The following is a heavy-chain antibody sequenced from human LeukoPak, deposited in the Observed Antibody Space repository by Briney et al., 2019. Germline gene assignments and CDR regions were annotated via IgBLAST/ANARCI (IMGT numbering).Heavy chain of an antibody. J-gene: IGHJ3*02. CDR2: IKSKTDGGTT. D-gene: IGHD1-26*01. CDR1: GFTFSNAW. Sequence: GGSLRLSCAASGFTFSNAWMSWVRQAPGKGLEWVGRIKSKTDGGTTDYGAPVKGRFIILRDDSENTVYLQMNSLQAEDTAVYYCTTDTATGIAGAPGIWGQGTMVTVSS. CDR3: TTDTATGIAGAPGI. V-gene: IGHV3-15*01.